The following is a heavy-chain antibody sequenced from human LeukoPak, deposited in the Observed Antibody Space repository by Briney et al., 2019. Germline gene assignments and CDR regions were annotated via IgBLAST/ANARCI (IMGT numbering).Heavy chain of an antibody. D-gene: IGHD1-26*01. CDR1: GGTFSSYA. V-gene: IGHV1-69*05. Sequence: ASVKVSCKASGGTFSSYAISWVRQAPGQGLEWMGRIIPIFGTANYAQKFQGRVTITTDESTSTAYMELSSLRSEDTAVYYCAGLIVGATNDAFDIWGQGTMDTVSS. CDR3: AGLIVGATNDAFDI. J-gene: IGHJ3*02. CDR2: IIPIFGTA.